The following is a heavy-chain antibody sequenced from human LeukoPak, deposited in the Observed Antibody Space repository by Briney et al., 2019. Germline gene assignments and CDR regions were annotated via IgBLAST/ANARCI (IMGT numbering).Heavy chain of an antibody. D-gene: IGHD3-3*02. Sequence: GGSLRLSCAASGFTFSNYGMHWVRQAPGKGLDWVAIIRYDGSSTYYADSVKGRFTISRDNSKNTLDLQMNSLRAEDTAVYYCAKANGAIFGVAGYFDYWGQGTLVTVSS. CDR2: IRYDGSST. CDR1: GFTFSNYG. J-gene: IGHJ4*02. CDR3: AKANGAIFGVAGYFDY. V-gene: IGHV3-30*02.